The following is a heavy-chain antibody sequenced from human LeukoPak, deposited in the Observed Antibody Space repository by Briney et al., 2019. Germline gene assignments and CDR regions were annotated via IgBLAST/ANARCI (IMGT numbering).Heavy chain of an antibody. Sequence: GGSLRLSCAASGFTFSDYYMSWIRQAPGEGLEWVSYISSSGSTIYYADSVKGRFTISRDNAKNSLYLQMNSLRAEDTAVYYCARCEWSLELTDYYYMDVWGKGTTVTVSS. D-gene: IGHD3-3*01. J-gene: IGHJ6*03. CDR3: ARCEWSLELTDYYYMDV. CDR1: GFTFSDYY. V-gene: IGHV3-11*04. CDR2: ISSSGSTI.